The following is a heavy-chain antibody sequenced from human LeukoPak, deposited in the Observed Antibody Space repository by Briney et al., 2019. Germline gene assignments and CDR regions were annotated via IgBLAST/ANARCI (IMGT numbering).Heavy chain of an antibody. CDR3: AKHLSSSSRYYYDS. CDR1: GFTFSTYA. V-gene: IGHV3-23*01. J-gene: IGHJ4*02. Sequence: GGSLRLSCAASGFTFSTYAMSWVRQAPGKGLEWVSTIIGSGDSTYYADSVKGRFTISRDNSKNTLYLQVNSLRAEDTTFYYCAKHLSSSSRYYYDSWGQGTLVTVSS. D-gene: IGHD6-13*01. CDR2: IIGSGDST.